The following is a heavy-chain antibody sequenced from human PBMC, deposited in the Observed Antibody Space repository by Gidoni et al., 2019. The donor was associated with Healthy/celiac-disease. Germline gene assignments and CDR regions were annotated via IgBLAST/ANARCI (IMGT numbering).Heavy chain of an antibody. CDR1: GGSISRSNW. J-gene: IGHJ5*02. CDR2: IYHSGST. D-gene: IGHD2-15*01. CDR3: ARTLGVEDCSGGSCYSGGWFDP. Sequence: QVQLQESGPGLVKPSGTLSLTCAVSGGSISRSNWWSWVRQPPGKGLEWIGEIYHSGSTNYNPSLKSRVTISVDKSKNQFSLKLSSVTAADTAVYYCARTLGVEDCSGGSCYSGGWFDPWGQGTLVTVSS. V-gene: IGHV4-4*02.